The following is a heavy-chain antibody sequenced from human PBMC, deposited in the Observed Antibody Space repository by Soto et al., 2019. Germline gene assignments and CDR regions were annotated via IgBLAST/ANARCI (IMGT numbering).Heavy chain of an antibody. V-gene: IGHV1-69*01. D-gene: IGHD5-12*01. J-gene: IGHJ4*02. CDR1: GGTFSSYA. CDR2: IIPIFGTA. CDR3: AGEGRLRDGYNSFDY. Sequence: QVQLVQSGAEVKKPGSSVKVSCKASGGTFSSYAISWVRQAPGKGLEWMGGIIPIFGTANYAQKFQGRVTINADESTSTAYMEVSSLRSEDTAVYYFAGEGRLRDGYNSFDYWGQGTLVTVSS.